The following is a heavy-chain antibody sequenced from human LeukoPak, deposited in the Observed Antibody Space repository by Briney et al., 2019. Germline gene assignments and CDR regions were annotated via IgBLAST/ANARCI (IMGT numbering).Heavy chain of an antibody. CDR2: IYTSGST. D-gene: IGHD3-3*01. Sequence: SETLSLTCTVSGGSISSGSYYWLWIRPPAGKGLGWVGRIYTSGSTNYNPSLKSRVTISVDTSKNQFSLKLSSVTAADTAVYYCARGDFWSGYEDYWGQGTLVTVSS. CDR1: GGSISSGSYY. CDR3: ARGDFWSGYEDY. J-gene: IGHJ4*02. V-gene: IGHV4-61*02.